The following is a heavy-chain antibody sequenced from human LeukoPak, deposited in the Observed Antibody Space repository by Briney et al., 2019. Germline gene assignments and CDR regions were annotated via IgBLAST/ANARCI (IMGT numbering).Heavy chain of an antibody. CDR1: GFTFSRNY. D-gene: IGHD2-2*01. Sequence: GGSLRLSCTDSGFTFSRNYRSWVREAPGEGVEWGSVIYSGDSTYYTDCVKGRFTISRDNSNNTLYLQMNSLRVEDTAVYYCAKASGYSSSSWGDSWGQGTLVTVSS. CDR3: AKASGYSSSSWGDS. J-gene: IGHJ4*02. V-gene: IGHV3-53*01. CDR2: IYSGDST.